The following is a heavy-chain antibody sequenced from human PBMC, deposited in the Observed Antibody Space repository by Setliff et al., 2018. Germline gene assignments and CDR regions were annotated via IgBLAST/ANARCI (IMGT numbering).Heavy chain of an antibody. D-gene: IGHD2-21*02. CDR1: GYSISSGYI. CDR2: IGHTGSI. J-gene: IGHJ4*02. V-gene: IGHV4-38-2*02. CDR3: ARDLGHGGDSDY. Sequence: SETLSLTCTVSGYSISSGYIWGWIRQPPGKGLEWVGNIGHTGSINYNPSLKSRLTISRDTSKSQVSLKLNSVTATDTAVYYCARDLGHGGDSDYWGQGIQVTVSS.